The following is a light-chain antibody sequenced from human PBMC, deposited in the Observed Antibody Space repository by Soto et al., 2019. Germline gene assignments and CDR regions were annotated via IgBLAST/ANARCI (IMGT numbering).Light chain of an antibody. CDR1: SSNIGSNT. Sequence: QSVLTQPPSASATPGQRVTISCSGSSSNIGSNTVNWYQQLAGTAPKLLIYSNNQRPSGVPDRFSGSKSGTSASLAISGLQSEDEADYYCAAWDDSLNGVVFGGGTKVTVL. V-gene: IGLV1-44*01. J-gene: IGLJ2*01. CDR2: SNN. CDR3: AAWDDSLNGVV.